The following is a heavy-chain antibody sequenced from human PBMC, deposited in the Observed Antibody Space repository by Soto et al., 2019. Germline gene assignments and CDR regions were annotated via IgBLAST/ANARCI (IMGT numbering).Heavy chain of an antibody. D-gene: IGHD4-17*01. Sequence: QITFKESGPTLVKPKQTLALTCTFSGFSVTSDGVGVGWIRQPPGKALEWLAVIFWDDDKRYSPSLESRLSIARDTSKDRVFLTMTNMESVDTATYYCALLNDGDYTFWGQGTRVTVSS. V-gene: IGHV2-5*02. CDR2: IFWDDDK. CDR3: ALLNDGDYTF. J-gene: IGHJ4*02. CDR1: GFSVTSDGVG.